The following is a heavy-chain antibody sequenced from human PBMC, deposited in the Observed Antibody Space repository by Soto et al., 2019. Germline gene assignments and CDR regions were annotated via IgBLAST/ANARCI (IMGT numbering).Heavy chain of an antibody. CDR1: GFTFSAYS. D-gene: IGHD3-9*01. CDR3: AREDILGVRSFDY. V-gene: IGHV3-48*02. J-gene: IGHJ4*02. CDR2: FSSGSKTI. Sequence: GGSLRLSCAASGFTFSAYSVNWVRQAPGKGLEWVSYFSSGSKTIYYAESVKGRFTVSRDNARNSQYLQMNSLRDEDTAVYYCAREDILGVRSFDYWGQGTLVTVSS.